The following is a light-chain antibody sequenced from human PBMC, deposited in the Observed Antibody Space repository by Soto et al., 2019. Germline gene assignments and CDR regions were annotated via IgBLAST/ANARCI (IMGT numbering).Light chain of an antibody. CDR2: DAS. CDR1: QSVRSN. V-gene: IGKV3-15*01. Sequence: EIVLPQSPSTLSVSPGERATPSCSASQSVRSNLALYQQKPGQAPRLLIYDASIRATDVPARCSGSGSGTEFALTISTRKSEDYAVYYCQQRHIGTITCGQGTRLEI. CDR3: QQRHIGTIT. J-gene: IGKJ5*01.